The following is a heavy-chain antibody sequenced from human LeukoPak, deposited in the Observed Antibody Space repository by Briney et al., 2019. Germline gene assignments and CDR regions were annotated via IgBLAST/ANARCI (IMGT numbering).Heavy chain of an antibody. Sequence: GGSLRRSCAASGFTFSTYGMYWVRQAPGKGLDWVAVIWYDGSNKYYADSVKGRFTISRDNSKNTLYLQMNSLRAEDTAVYYCAKDSNPAGYYYMDVWGKGTTVTVSS. CDR3: AKDSNPAGYYYMDV. J-gene: IGHJ6*03. D-gene: IGHD1-14*01. V-gene: IGHV3-33*06. CDR2: IWYDGSNK. CDR1: GFTFSTYG.